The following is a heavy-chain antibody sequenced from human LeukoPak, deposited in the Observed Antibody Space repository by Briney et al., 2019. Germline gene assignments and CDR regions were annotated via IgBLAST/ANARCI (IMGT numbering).Heavy chain of an antibody. CDR2: ISSSSSYI. CDR1: GFTFSSYS. CDR3: ARDRVLGFQH. V-gene: IGHV3-21*01. Sequence: GGSLRLSCAASGFTFSSYSMNWIRQAPGKGLEWVSSISSSSSYIYYADSVKGRFTISRDNAKNSLYLQMNSLRAEDTAVYYCARDRVLGFQHWGQGTLVTVSS. J-gene: IGHJ1*01. D-gene: IGHD6-6*01.